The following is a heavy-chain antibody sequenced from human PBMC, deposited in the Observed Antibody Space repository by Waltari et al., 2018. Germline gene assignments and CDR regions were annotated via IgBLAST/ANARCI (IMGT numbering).Heavy chain of an antibody. V-gene: IGHV1-2*06. CDR2: INPNSGGT. CDR1: GYTFTGYY. CDR3: ARGDRGAGDY. J-gene: IGHJ4*02. Sequence: QVQLVQSGAEVKKPGASVKVSCKASGYTFTGYYMHWVRQAPGQGLEWMGRINPNSGGTNYEQKFQGRFTISRDNAKNSLYLQMNSLRAEDTAVYYCARGDRGAGDYWGQGTLVTVSS. D-gene: IGHD3-10*01.